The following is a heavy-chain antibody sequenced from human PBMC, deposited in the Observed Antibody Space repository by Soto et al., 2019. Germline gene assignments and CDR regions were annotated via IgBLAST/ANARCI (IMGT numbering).Heavy chain of an antibody. J-gene: IGHJ5*02. CDR1: GGSISSGGYY. V-gene: IGHV4-31*02. CDR3: VRGDDYSTWFDP. CDR2: IYHSGST. Sequence: SETLSLTCNVSGGSISSGGYYWGWIRQHPGKGLEWIGYIYHSGSTYYYPSLRSRVTISVDTSKNQFSLKLNSVTAADTAVYYCVRGDDYSTWFDPWGQGTLVTVSS. D-gene: IGHD4-4*01.